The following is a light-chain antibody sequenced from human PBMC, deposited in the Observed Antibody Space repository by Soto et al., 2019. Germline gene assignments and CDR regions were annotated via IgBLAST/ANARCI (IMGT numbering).Light chain of an antibody. Sequence: QSVLTQPASVSGSPGQSITISCTGTSSDVGGYNYVSWFQQHPGKAPQLMIYEVSNRPSGVSNRFSGSKSGKTASLTISGLQAEDEADYSCSSYTSSNTYVFGTGTKLTVL. CDR3: SSYTSSNTYV. V-gene: IGLV2-14*01. CDR2: EVS. J-gene: IGLJ1*01. CDR1: SSDVGGYNY.